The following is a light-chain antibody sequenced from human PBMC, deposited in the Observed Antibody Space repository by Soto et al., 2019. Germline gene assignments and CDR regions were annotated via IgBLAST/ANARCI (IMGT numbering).Light chain of an antibody. CDR2: SAS. V-gene: IGKV1-27*01. J-gene: IGKJ1*01. CDR3: QKYNSAPLT. CDR1: QGISSY. Sequence: DIQMTQSPTSLSASVGDRVTITCRASQGISSYLAWYQQKPGKVPKLLIYSASSLQSGVPSRFSGSGSGTYFTLVINSLQPEDVATYYCQKYNSAPLTFGQGTKVDIK.